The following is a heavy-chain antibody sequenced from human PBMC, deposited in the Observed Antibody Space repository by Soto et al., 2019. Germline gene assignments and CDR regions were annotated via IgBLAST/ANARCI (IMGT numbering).Heavy chain of an antibody. J-gene: IGHJ4*02. V-gene: IGHV3-23*01. CDR2: MSGRGDRT. D-gene: IGHD2-21*01. Sequence: EEQLLESGGGLVQPGGSLRLSCAVSGFTFRDYGMSWVRQAPGQGLEWVSAMSGRGDRTYYADSVKGRFTISRDNSKNTLYLPMNTLRAEDTAIYFCAKDVFADSKPFDYWGQGTLVTVSS. CDR3: AKDVFADSKPFDY. CDR1: GFTFRDYG.